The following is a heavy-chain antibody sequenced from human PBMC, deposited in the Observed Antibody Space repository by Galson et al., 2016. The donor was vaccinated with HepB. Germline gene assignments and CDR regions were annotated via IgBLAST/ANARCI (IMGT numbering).Heavy chain of an antibody. V-gene: IGHV3-7*03. CDR2: IKQNGREK. J-gene: IGHJ4*02. CDR3: AREGYGGFDC. Sequence: SLRLSCAASGFNFRNYGMTWVRQAPCKGLEGVANIKQNGREKDYVDSVKGRFTISRDNAKNSLYLQMNSLRAEDTAVYYCAREGYGGFDCWGQGDLVTVSS. CDR1: GFNFRNYG. D-gene: IGHD4-23*01.